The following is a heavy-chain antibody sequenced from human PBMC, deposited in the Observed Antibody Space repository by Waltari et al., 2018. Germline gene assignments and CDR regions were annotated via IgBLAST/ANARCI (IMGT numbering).Heavy chain of an antibody. CDR2: VKRESDAGTT. J-gene: IGHJ4*02. D-gene: IGHD1-1*01. CDR1: VFTFSYAW. V-gene: IGHV3-15*02. Sequence: EVHLEESGGALVKPGGSLRLSCAASVFTFSYAWMSWVRQAQGKGLEWVGHVKRESDAGTTNYAAPVKGRFTISRDDSKNKLYLQMSSLKTEDTAVYYCTTGGWFNWDRYYFDYWVRGTLVTVSS. CDR3: TTGGWFNWDRYYFDY.